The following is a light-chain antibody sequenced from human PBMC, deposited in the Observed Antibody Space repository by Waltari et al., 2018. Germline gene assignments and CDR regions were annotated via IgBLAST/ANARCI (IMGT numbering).Light chain of an antibody. CDR1: QNIGTF. CDR3: QQSYSTPPVFA. J-gene: IGKJ3*01. Sequence: DRQMTQSPSSLSASVGDRVTIACRASQNIGTFLNWYQQTPGRAPKLLIYAASTLQSGLPSRFSGTGSGTDFTLTINNLQPEDFATYFCQQSYSTPPVFAFGPGTKLEMK. CDR2: AAS. V-gene: IGKV1-39*01.